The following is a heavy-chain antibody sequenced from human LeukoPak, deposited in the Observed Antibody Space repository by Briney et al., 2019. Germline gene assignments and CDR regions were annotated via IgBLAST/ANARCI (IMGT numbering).Heavy chain of an antibody. V-gene: IGHV4-34*01. J-gene: IGHJ5*02. Sequence: PSETLSLTCTVSGGSISSYYWSWIRQPPGKGLEWIGEINHSGSTNYNPSLKSRVTISVDTSKNQFSLKLSSVTAADTAVYYCARGGAIFGVVLFDPWGQGTLVTVSS. CDR3: ARGGAIFGVVLFDP. D-gene: IGHD3-3*01. CDR1: GGSISSYY. CDR2: INHSGST.